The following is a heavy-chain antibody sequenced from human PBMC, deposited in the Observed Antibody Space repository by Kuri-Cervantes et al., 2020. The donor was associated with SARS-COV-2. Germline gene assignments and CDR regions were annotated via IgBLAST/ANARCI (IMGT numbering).Heavy chain of an antibody. J-gene: IGHJ5*02. Sequence: GESLKISCAASGFTFSSYSMNWVRQAPGKGLEWVSSISSSSSYIYYADSVKGRFTISRDNAKNSLYPQMNSLRAEDTAVYYCARAYYYDSSGYYSNWFDPWGQGTLVTVSS. V-gene: IGHV3-21*01. CDR2: ISSSSSYI. CDR1: GFTFSSYS. D-gene: IGHD3-22*01. CDR3: ARAYYYDSSGYYSNWFDP.